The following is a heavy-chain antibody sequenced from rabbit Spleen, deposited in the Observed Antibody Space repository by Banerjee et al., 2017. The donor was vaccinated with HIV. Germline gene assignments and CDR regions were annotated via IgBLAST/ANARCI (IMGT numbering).Heavy chain of an antibody. CDR2: IEPIFGTT. D-gene: IGHD1-1*01. J-gene: IGHJ3*01. V-gene: IGHV1S40*01. CDR1: GFSFNSGYD. Sequence: QLLEESGGGLVKPGASLTLTCKASGFSFNSGYDMCWVRQAPGKGLEWIGLIEPIFGTTYYANWVNGRFTISSHNAQNTLYLQVRSLTAADTATYFCAREEDGSGGGYELWGQGTLVTVS. CDR3: AREEDGSGGGYEL.